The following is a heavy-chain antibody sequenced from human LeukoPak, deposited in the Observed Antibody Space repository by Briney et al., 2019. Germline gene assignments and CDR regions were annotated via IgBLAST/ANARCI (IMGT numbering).Heavy chain of an antibody. V-gene: IGHV4-39*07. CDR3: ARNQRRSTSNNWFDP. D-gene: IGHD1-1*01. J-gene: IGHJ5*02. CDR2: IYYSGST. CDR1: GGSISSSSYY. Sequence: PSETLSLTCTVSGGSISSSSYYWGWIRQPPGKGLEWIGSIYYSGSTYYNPSLKSRVTISVDTSKNQFSLRLTSVTAADTAVYYCARNQRRSTSNNWFDPWGQGTLVTVSS.